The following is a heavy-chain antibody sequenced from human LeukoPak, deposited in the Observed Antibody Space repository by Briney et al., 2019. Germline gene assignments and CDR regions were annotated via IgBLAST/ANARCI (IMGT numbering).Heavy chain of an antibody. D-gene: IGHD3-9*01. CDR3: ARVGEDILTGSLDAFDI. CDR1: GFTFSSYW. CDR2: IKQDGSEK. J-gene: IGHJ3*02. V-gene: IGHV3-7*01. Sequence: GGSLRLSCAASGFTFSSYWMSWVRQAPGKGLEWVANIKQDGSEKYYVDSVKGRFTISRDNSKNTLYLQMNSLRAEDTAVYYCARVGEDILTGSLDAFDIWGQGTMVTVSS.